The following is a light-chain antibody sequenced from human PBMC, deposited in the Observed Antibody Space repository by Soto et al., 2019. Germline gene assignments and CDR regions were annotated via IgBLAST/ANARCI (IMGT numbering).Light chain of an antibody. CDR1: SSDVGTYNH. Sequence: QSVLTQPASVSGSPGQSITISCTGTSSDVGTYNHVSWYQQHPGKAPQLIIYEVSNRPSGLSNRFSASKSGNTASLTISGLQAEDEADYYCCSYNTSSNLVFGTGTKVTVL. J-gene: IGLJ1*01. V-gene: IGLV2-14*01. CDR3: CSYNTSSNLV. CDR2: EVS.